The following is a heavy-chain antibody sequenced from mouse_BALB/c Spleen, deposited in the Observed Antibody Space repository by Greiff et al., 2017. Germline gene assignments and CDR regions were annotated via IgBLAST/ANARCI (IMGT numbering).Heavy chain of an antibody. CDR2: LWGGGST. CDR1: GFSLTGYG. Sequence: QVQLKESGPGLVAPSQSLSITCTVSGFSLTGYGVNWVRQPPGKGLEWLGMLWGGGSTDYNSALKSRLSISKDNAKSQVFLKMNSLQTDDTARYYGARDNGYGDDWGQGTAVTVSS. V-gene: IGHV2-6-7*01. CDR3: ARDNGYGDD. J-gene: IGHJ4*01. D-gene: IGHD2-2*01.